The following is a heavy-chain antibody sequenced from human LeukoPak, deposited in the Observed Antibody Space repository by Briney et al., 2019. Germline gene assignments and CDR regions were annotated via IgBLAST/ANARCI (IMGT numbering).Heavy chain of an antibody. Sequence: SETLSLTCTVSGGSISTYYWSWIRQPPGKGLEWIGYIYHTGSTNYNPSLKGRVTISVDTSKNQFSLKLSSVTAADTAVYYCATHPMANYDAFDIWGQGTMVTVSS. V-gene: IGHV4-59*08. CDR3: ATHPMANYDAFDI. D-gene: IGHD3-10*01. CDR2: IYHTGST. J-gene: IGHJ3*02. CDR1: GGSISTYY.